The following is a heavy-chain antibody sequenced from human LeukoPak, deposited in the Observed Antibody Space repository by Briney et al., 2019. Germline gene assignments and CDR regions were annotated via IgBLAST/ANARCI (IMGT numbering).Heavy chain of an antibody. CDR1: GYTFTSYY. Sequence: GASVKVSCKASGYTFTSYYMHWVRQAPGQGLEWMGIINPSGGSTSYAQKFQGRVTMTRDTSTSTVYTELSSLRSEDTAVYYCASGIAVAGIYRAVDIWGQGTMVTVSS. D-gene: IGHD6-19*01. V-gene: IGHV1-46*01. CDR3: ASGIAVAGIYRAVDI. J-gene: IGHJ3*02. CDR2: INPSGGST.